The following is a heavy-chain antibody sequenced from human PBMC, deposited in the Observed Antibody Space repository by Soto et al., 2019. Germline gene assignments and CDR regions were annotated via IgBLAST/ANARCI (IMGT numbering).Heavy chain of an antibody. CDR1: GYSISSSNW. D-gene: IGHD3-9*01. Sequence: SETLSLTCAVSGYSISSSNWWGWIRQPPGKGLEWIGYIYYSGSTNYNPSLKSRVTISVDTSKNQFSLKLSSVTAADTAVYYCASQYYDILTGPGPGWFDPWGQGTLVTVSS. J-gene: IGHJ5*02. CDR2: IYYSGST. CDR3: ASQYYDILTGPGPGWFDP. V-gene: IGHV4-28*01.